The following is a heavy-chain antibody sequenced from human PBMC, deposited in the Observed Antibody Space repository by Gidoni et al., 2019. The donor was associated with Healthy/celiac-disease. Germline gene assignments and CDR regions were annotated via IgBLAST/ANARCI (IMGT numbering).Heavy chain of an antibody. CDR1: GGSISSGSYY. CDR2: IYTSGST. D-gene: IGHD6-6*01. V-gene: IGHV4-61*02. CDR3: ARSRGSSTDY. J-gene: IGHJ4*02. Sequence: QVQLQESGPGLVKPSQTLALTCTVSGGSISSGSYYWSWIRQPAGKGLEWIGRIYTSGSTNYNPSLKSRVTISVDTSKNQFSLKLSSVTAADTAVYYCARSRGSSTDYWGQGTLVTVSS.